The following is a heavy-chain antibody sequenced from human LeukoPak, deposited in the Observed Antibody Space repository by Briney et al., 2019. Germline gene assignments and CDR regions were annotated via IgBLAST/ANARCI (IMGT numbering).Heavy chain of an antibody. CDR2: ISYDGSNK. J-gene: IGHJ4*02. Sequence: PGRSLRLSCAASGFTFSSYAMHWVRQAPGKGLEWVAVISYDGSNKYYADSVKGRFTISRDNSKNTLYLQMNSLRAEDTAVYYCARDSFRELREVYDYWGQGTLVTVSS. V-gene: IGHV3-30-3*01. CDR1: GFTFSSYA. D-gene: IGHD1-26*01. CDR3: ARDSFRELREVYDY.